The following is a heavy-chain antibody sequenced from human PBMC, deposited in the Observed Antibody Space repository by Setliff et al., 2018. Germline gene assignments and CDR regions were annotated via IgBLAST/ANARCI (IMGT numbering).Heavy chain of an antibody. CDR1: GFTFSSYL. J-gene: IGHJ4*02. CDR3: ARDGGEY. CDR2: IKQDGSEK. V-gene: IGHV3-7*01. Sequence: GSLRLSCAASGFTFSSYLMSWVRQAPGKGLEWVANIKQDGSEKYYVDSVKGRFTISRDNAKNSLYLQMNSLRAEDTAVYYCARDGGEYWGQGTLVTVSS. D-gene: IGHD3-16*01.